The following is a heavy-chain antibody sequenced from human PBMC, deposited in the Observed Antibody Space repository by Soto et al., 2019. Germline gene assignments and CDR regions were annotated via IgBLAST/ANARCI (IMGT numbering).Heavy chain of an antibody. CDR1: GFTFSNYA. V-gene: IGHV3-30-3*01. Sequence: QVQLVESGGGVVQPGRSLRLSCAASGFTFSNYAMHWVRQAPGKGLEWVAVISYDGSNKYYADSVKGRFTITRDNSKNRLYLQMNSLRAEDTAMYYCARPDLEGGRYPDYWGQGTLVTVSS. CDR3: ARPDLEGGRYPDY. J-gene: IGHJ4*02. D-gene: IGHD1-26*01. CDR2: ISYDGSNK.